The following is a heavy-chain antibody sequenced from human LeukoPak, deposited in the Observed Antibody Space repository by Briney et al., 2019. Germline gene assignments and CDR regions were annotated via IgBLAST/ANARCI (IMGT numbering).Heavy chain of an antibody. D-gene: IGHD4-11*01. V-gene: IGHV4-59*08. CDR2: IYYSGST. CDR3: ARRPDMTTATTAEPHYAFDI. J-gene: IGHJ3*02. Sequence: PSETLSLTCTVSGGSISSYYWSWIRQPPGKGLEWIGYIYYSGSTNYNPSLKSRVTISVDTSKNQFSLKLSSVTAADTAVYYCARRPDMTTATTAEPHYAFDIWGQGTMVTVSS. CDR1: GGSISSYY.